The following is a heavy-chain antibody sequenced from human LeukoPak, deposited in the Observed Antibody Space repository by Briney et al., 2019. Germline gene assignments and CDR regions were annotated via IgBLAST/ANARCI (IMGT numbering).Heavy chain of an antibody. D-gene: IGHD3-22*01. V-gene: IGHV3-43*02. Sequence: GSLRLSCAASGFTFDDYAMHWVRQAPGKGLERVSLISGDGDITYYTDSVKGRFTISRDNRKNSLYLQMSSLRTEDTALYYCAKEPHYYDSSGYYWGQGTLVTVSS. CDR1: GFTFDDYA. J-gene: IGHJ4*02. CDR3: AKEPHYYDSSGYY. CDR2: ISGDGDIT.